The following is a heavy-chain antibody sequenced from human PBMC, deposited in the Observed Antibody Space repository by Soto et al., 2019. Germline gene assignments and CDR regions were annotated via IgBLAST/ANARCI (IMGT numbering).Heavy chain of an antibody. Sequence: SETLSLTFTVSGGSISSISYYWGWIRQPPGKGLEWIGSIYYSGSTYYTPSLKSRVTISVDTSKNQFSLKLSSVTAADTAVYYCASSRVGAYDXWGQGTLVTVSX. V-gene: IGHV4-39*01. J-gene: IGHJ4*02. CDR3: ASSRVGAYDX. D-gene: IGHD1-26*01. CDR1: GGSISSISYY. CDR2: IYYSGST.